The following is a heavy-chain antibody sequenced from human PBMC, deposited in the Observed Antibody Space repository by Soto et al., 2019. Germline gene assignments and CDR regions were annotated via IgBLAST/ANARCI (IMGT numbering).Heavy chain of an antibody. J-gene: IGHJ4*02. D-gene: IGHD3-10*01. CDR1: GFSLSTSGVG. CDR2: VYWDDDK. CDR3: AHLAYYGSGSYTY. V-gene: IGHV2-5*02. Sequence: QITLKESGPTLVKPTQTLMLTCTFSGFSLSTSGVGVGWIRQPPGKALEWLASVYWDDDKRYSPSLESRLTIPKGTSTNQVVPTLTDIDPVDTATYYCAHLAYYGSGSYTYWGQGTLVTVSS.